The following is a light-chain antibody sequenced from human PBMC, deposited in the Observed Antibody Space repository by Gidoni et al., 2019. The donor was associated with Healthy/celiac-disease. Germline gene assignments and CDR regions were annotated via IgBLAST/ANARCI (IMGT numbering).Light chain of an antibody. CDR2: GTS. CDR3: QQYGRSPPGDT. V-gene: IGKV3-20*01. Sequence: EIVLTQSPGTLSLSPGERATLSCRASQSVSSSYLAWYQQKPGQAPRLLIYGTSSRATGIPDRFSGSGSGTDFTLTISRLEPEDFALYYCQQYGRSPPGDTFAQGTKLEIK. CDR1: QSVSSSY. J-gene: IGKJ2*01.